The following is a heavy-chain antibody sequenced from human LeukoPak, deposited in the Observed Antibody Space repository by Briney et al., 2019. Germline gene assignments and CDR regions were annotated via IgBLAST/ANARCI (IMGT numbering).Heavy chain of an antibody. D-gene: IGHD4-17*01. Sequence: GGSLRLSCAASGFHFTTYWMHWVRQAPGKGLVWVSGIKSDGAGTSYVDSVKGRFTISRDNAKNTLDLQMNSLRAEDTAVYYCARGGYGAYMGWGQGMLVTVSS. CDR3: ARGGYGAYMG. CDR2: IKSDGAGT. V-gene: IGHV3-74*01. J-gene: IGHJ4*02. CDR1: GFHFTTYW.